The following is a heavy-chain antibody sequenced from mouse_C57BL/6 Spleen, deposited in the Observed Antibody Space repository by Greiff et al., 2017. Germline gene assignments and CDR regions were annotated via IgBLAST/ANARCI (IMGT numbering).Heavy chain of an antibody. V-gene: IGHV1-15*01. CDR3: TRRESTYYFDY. CDR1: GYTFTDYE. J-gene: IGHJ2*01. Sequence: VQLQQSGAELVRPGASVTLSCKASGYTFTDYEMHWVKQTPVHGLEWIGAIDPETGGTAYNQKFKGKAILTADKSSSTAYMELRSLTSEDSAVYYCTRRESTYYFDYWGQGTTLTVSS. CDR2: IDPETGGT.